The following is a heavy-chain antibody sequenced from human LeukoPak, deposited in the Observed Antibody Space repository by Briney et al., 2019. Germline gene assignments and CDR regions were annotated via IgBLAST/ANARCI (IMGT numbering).Heavy chain of an antibody. CDR2: ISRSSSYI. V-gene: IGHV3-21*01. CDR1: GFTISTYS. Sequence: GGSLRLSCAASGFTISTYSMNWVRQAPGKGLEWVSSISRSSSYIYYADSVKGRFTISRDNAKNSLYLQVNSLRAEDTAVYYCARSPTFRGWFDPWGQGTLVTVSS. J-gene: IGHJ5*02. CDR3: ARSPTFRGWFDP. D-gene: IGHD2/OR15-2a*01.